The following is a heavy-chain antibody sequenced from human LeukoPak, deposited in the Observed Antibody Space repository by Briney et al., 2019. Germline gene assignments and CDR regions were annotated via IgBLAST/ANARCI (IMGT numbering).Heavy chain of an antibody. CDR1: GFPFSSYA. CDR2: IRSKANSYAT. D-gene: IGHD6-19*01. V-gene: IGHV3-73*01. Sequence: GGSLRLSCSASGFPFSSYAMHWVRQASGKGLEWVGRIRSKANSYATAYAASVKGRFTISRDDSKNTAYLQMNSLKTEDTAVYYCTRHLSSGLEDWGQGTLVTVSS. J-gene: IGHJ4*02. CDR3: TRHLSSGLED.